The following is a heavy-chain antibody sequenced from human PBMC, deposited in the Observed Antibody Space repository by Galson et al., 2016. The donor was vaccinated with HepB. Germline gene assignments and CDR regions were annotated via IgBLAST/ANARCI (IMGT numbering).Heavy chain of an antibody. D-gene: IGHD1-26*01. J-gene: IGHJ3*02. Sequence: PSLVKPTQTLTLTCAFSGFSLSTSGVGVGWIRQPPGKALEWLALIYWNDHKRYSPSLQIRLTITKDTSKKQLVLTMTNMDPVDTATYFCALTGSYQASDGFDIWVQGTMVTVSS. CDR1: GFSLSTSGVG. CDR3: ALTGSYQASDGFDI. CDR2: IYWNDHK. V-gene: IGHV2-5*01.